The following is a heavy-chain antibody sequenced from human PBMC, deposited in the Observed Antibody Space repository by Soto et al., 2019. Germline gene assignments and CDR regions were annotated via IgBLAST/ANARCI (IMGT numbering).Heavy chain of an antibody. CDR1: GFTFSSYD. V-gene: IGHV3-13*01. D-gene: IGHD6-19*01. CDR2: IGTAGDT. CDR3: ARTGIAVAGRPYYYYGMDV. J-gene: IGHJ6*02. Sequence: GGSLRLSCAASGFTFSSYDMHWVRQATGKGLEWVSAIGTAGDTYYPGSVKGRFTISRENAKNSLYLQMNSLRAEDTAVYYCARTGIAVAGRPYYYYGMDVWGQGTTVTVSS.